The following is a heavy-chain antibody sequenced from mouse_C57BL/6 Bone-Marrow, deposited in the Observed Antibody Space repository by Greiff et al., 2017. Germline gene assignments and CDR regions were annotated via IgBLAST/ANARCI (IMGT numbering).Heavy chain of an antibody. CDR1: GFTFSDYY. Sequence: EVMLVESGGGLVQPGGSLKLSCAASGFTFSDYYMYWVRQTPEKRLEWVAYISNGGGGTDYPDTVKGRFTISRDNAKNTLYLQMSRLQSEDTARYYCERQGPHAMDYWCQGTSVTVSS. V-gene: IGHV5-12*01. CDR3: ERQGPHAMDY. J-gene: IGHJ4*01. CDR2: ISNGGGGT.